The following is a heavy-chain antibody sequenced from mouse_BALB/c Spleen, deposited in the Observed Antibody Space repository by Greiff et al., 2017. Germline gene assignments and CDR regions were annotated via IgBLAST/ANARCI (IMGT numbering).Heavy chain of an antibody. V-gene: IGHV1-5*01. CDR2: IYPGNSDT. Sequence: EVQLQQSGTVLARPGASVKMSCKASGYTFTSYWMHWVKQRPGQGLEWIGAIYPGNSDTSYNQKFKGKAKLTAVTSTSTAYMELSSLTNEDSAVYYCTRDYGSGGFAYWGQGTLVTVSA. CDR1: GYTFTSYW. D-gene: IGHD1-1*01. CDR3: TRDYGSGGFAY. J-gene: IGHJ3*01.